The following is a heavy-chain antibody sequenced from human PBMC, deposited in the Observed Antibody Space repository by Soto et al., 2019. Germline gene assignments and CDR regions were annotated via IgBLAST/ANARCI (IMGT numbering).Heavy chain of an antibody. J-gene: IGHJ4*02. Sequence: QVQLVQSGAEVKKPGSSVKVSCKASGGTFSSYAISWVRQAPGQGLEWMGGIIPIFGTANYAQKCQGRVTITAEESTSTSYMELSSLRSEDTAVYYCASPTVTTSKPGFDYWGQGTLVTFSS. CDR2: IIPIFGTA. D-gene: IGHD4-17*01. CDR1: GGTFSSYA. CDR3: ASPTVTTSKPGFDY. V-gene: IGHV1-69*01.